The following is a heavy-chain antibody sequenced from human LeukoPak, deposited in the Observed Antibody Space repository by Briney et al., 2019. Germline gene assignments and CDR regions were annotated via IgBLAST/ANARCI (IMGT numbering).Heavy chain of an antibody. CDR1: GGSISSSRYY. J-gene: IGHJ6*02. V-gene: IGHV4-39*01. Sequence: SETLSLTCTVSGGSISSSRYYWGWIRQPPGKGLEWIGSIYYSGSTYYNPSLKSRVTISVDTSKNQFSLKLSSVTAADTAVYYCARRHYYGMDVWGQGTTVTVSS. CDR2: IYYSGST. CDR3: ARRHYYGMDV.